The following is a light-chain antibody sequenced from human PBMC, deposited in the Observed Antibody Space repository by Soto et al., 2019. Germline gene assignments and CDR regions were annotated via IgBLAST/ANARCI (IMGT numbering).Light chain of an antibody. V-gene: IGLV1-40*01. CDR1: SSNIGAGYD. CDR2: GNI. CDR3: ISYTNSITLYV. J-gene: IGLJ1*01. Sequence: VLTQPPSVSGAPGQRVTISCTGSSSNIGAGYDVHWYQQRPGTAPKLLIFGNINRPSGVPDRFSGSKSGTSASLAITGLQAEDEADYYCISYTNSITLYVFGTGTKVTVL.